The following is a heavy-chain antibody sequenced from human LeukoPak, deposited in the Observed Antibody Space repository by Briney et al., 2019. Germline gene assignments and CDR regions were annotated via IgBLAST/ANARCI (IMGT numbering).Heavy chain of an antibody. J-gene: IGHJ3*02. Sequence: QPGGSLRLSCVASGFTFSSYWMSWVRQAPGKGLEWVATIKQDGSEKNYVDSVKGRFTISRDNAKNSLYLQMNSLRAEDTAVYYCATSFGRGALDIWGQGTMVTVSS. CDR2: IKQDGSEK. CDR3: ATSFGRGALDI. V-gene: IGHV3-7*01. CDR1: GFTFSSYW. D-gene: IGHD3-10*01.